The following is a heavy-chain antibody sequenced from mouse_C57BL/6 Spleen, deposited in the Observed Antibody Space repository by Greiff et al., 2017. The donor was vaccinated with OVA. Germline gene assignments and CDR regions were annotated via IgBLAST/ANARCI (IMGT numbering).Heavy chain of an antibody. Sequence: EVQLQQSGAELVKPGASVKLSCTASGFNIKDYYMHWVKQRTEQGLEWIGRIDPEDGETKYAPKFQGQATITADTSTNTSYLQLSILTSEDTAVYDSARLDYGSSYRYFDVWGTGTTVTVSS. D-gene: IGHD1-1*01. CDR2: IDPEDGET. CDR1: GFNIKDYY. J-gene: IGHJ1*03. V-gene: IGHV14-2*01. CDR3: ARLDYGSSYRYFDV.